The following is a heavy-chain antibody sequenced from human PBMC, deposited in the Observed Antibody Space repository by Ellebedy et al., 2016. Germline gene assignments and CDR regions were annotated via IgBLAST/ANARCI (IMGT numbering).Heavy chain of an antibody. D-gene: IGHD2-2*02. Sequence: SETLSLTXAVYGGSFSGYYWSWIRQPPGKGLEWIGEINHSGSTNYNPPLKSRVTISVDTSKNQFSLKLSSVTAADTAVYYCARAQLGYCSSTSCYKTFDYWGQGTLVTVSS. J-gene: IGHJ4*02. CDR2: INHSGST. V-gene: IGHV4-34*01. CDR1: GGSFSGYY. CDR3: ARAQLGYCSSTSCYKTFDY.